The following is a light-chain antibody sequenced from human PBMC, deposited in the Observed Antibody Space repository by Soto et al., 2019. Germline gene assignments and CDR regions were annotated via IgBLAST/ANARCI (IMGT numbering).Light chain of an antibody. CDR3: QQSYRTPYT. V-gene: IGKV1-39*01. Sequence: DIQMTQSPSSLSASVGDRVTITCRASQSINTYLNWYQQMPGKAPMLLIYAASTLQSGVPSRFSGGGSGTDFTLTISSLQPEDSATYYCQQSYRTPYTFGQGTKLEI. CDR2: AAS. J-gene: IGKJ2*01. CDR1: QSINTY.